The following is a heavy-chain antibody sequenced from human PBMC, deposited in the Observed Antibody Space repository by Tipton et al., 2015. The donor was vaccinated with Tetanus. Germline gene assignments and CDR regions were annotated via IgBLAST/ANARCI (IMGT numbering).Heavy chain of an antibody. D-gene: IGHD2-21*01. J-gene: IGHJ4*02. CDR1: GDTFSSYA. V-gene: IGHV1-69*06. CDR3: ARGFRAYGHSFFDY. Sequence: QVQLVQSGAEVKKPGSSVKVSCRDTGDTFSSYALIWVRQAPGQGLEWMGGIIPVLPTINYAQKFHGGVTITADKSTPTVYLELSDLRSEDTAVYYCARGFRAYGHSFFDYWGQGTLVAVSS. CDR2: IIPVLPTI.